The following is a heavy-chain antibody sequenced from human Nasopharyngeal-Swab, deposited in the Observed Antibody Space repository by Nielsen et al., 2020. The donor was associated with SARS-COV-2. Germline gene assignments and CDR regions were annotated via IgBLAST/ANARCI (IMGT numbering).Heavy chain of an antibody. J-gene: IGHJ6*02. CDR2: IIPIFGIA. CDR3: ASEGGGDYYDSRRYYNYVMDA. D-gene: IGHD3-22*01. V-gene: IGHV1-69*04. CDR1: GGTFSSYA. Sequence: SVKVSCRASGGTFSSYAISWVRQAPGQGLEWMGRIIPIFGIANYAQKLQGRVTITADKSTSTAYMELSSLGSEDMAVYYCASEGGGDYYDSRRYYNYVMDAWGQGTTVTVSS.